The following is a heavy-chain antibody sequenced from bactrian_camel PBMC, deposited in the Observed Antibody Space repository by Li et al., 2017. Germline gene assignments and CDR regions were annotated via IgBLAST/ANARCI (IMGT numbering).Heavy chain of an antibody. V-gene: IGHV3S53*01. J-gene: IGHJ4*01. CDR1: GYFFSSNC. CDR2: IDRGGGT. Sequence: VQLVESGGDSVRTGGSLTLSCAASGYFFSSNCMGWFRQPPGKEREGIAFIDRGGGTTYTDSVKGRFTISRDGAKNIITLQMDNLKDEDTATYYCAADLVTDEPSLLETQYYYWGQGTQVTVS. CDR3: AADLVTDEPSLLETQYYY. D-gene: IGHD3*01.